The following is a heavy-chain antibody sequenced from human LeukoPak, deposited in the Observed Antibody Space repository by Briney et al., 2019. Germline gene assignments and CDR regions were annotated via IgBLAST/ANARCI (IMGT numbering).Heavy chain of an antibody. CDR2: ISGSGGST. Sequence: AGGSLRLSCAASGFTFSSYAMSWVRQAPGKGLEWVSAISGSGGSTYYADSVKGRFTISRDNSKNTLYLQMNSLRAEDTAVYYCAKAFCSGGSCGDYWGQGTLVTVSS. V-gene: IGHV3-23*01. D-gene: IGHD2-15*01. CDR3: AKAFCSGGSCGDY. J-gene: IGHJ4*02. CDR1: GFTFSSYA.